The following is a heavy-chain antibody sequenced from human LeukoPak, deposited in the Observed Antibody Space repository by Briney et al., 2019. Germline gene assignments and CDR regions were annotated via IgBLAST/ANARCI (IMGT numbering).Heavy chain of an antibody. V-gene: IGHV4-59*01. CDR1: GGSISSYY. J-gene: IGHJ6*03. CDR2: INYRGST. CDR3: ARGTGQLWLRYMDV. Sequence: SETLSLTCTVSGGSISSYYWTWIRQPPGKGLEWIGYINYRGSTNYNPSLKSRVTISVDTSKNQFSLKLRSVTAADTAVYYCARGTGQLWLRYMDVWGKGTTGTVSS. D-gene: IGHD3-16*01.